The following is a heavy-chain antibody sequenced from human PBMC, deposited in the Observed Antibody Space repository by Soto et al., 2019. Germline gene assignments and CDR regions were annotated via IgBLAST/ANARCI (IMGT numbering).Heavy chain of an antibody. J-gene: IGHJ3*02. CDR2: AHYSGNT. CDR1: GGSVTSYY. D-gene: IGHD2-15*01. V-gene: IGHV4-59*02. CDR3: ATASASSQSDAFDI. Sequence: QVQLQGSGPGLVKPSETLSLTCTVFGGSVTSYYWTWIRHPPANRLEWIGFAHYSGNTNYSPSLKSKIILSVDTSKNEFSLNVTSVTAADTAVYYCATASASSQSDAFDIWDRGTVVTVSS.